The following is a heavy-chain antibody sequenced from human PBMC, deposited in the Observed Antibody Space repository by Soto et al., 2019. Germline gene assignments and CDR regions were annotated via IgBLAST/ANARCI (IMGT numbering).Heavy chain of an antibody. V-gene: IGHV1-2*04. J-gene: IGHJ2*01. Sequence: QVVLVQSGAEVKKPGDSVKVSCKSSGYKFTDYYIHWVRQAPGQGPEWMGCVNPKRGDEVYAQQFQGWVTMTRDTATTTAYLEVNRLKPDDTAVYFCARDPGLPGRYWYFDLWGRGTLVTVSS. CDR1: GYKFTDYY. CDR3: ARDPGLPGRYWYFDL. D-gene: IGHD3-9*01. CDR2: VNPKRGDE.